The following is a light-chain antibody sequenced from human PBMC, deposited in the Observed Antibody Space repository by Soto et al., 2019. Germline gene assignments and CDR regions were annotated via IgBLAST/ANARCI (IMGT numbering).Light chain of an antibody. CDR2: DVS. V-gene: IGLV2-14*01. CDR3: SSYTSSSLYV. CDR1: SSDVGGYNY. Sequence: QSALTQPASVSGSPGQSITISCTGTSSDVGGYNYVSWYQQHPGKAPKLMIYDVSNRPSGVSNRFSGSKSGNTASLTISGLQAEDEAYYYCSSYTSSSLYVFGTGTKLTVL. J-gene: IGLJ1*01.